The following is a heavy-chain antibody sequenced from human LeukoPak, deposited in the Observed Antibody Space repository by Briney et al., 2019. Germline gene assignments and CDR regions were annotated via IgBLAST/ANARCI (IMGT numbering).Heavy chain of an antibody. D-gene: IGHD3/OR15-3a*01. CDR1: GVSISSSNSY. CDR3: ARQTGSGLFILP. V-gene: IGHV4-39*01. J-gene: IGHJ4*02. Sequence: PSETLSLTCTVSGVSISSSNSYWGWIRQPPGKGLEWIGSIYYSGNTYYNASLKSRVSISIATSKNQFSLRLTSVTTADTAVYYCARQTGSGLFILPGGQGTLVTVSS. CDR2: IYYSGNT.